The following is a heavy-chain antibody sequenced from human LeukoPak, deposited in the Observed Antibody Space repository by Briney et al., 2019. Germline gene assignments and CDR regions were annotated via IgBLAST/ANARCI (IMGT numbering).Heavy chain of an antibody. CDR1: GGSISSSSYY. CDR3: TRRNGYKTLRYYFDY. Sequence: SETLSLTCTVSGGSISSSSYYWGWIRQPPGKGLEWIGSIYYSGSTYYNPSLKSRVTISVDTSKNQFSLRLSSVTAADTAVYYCTRRNGYKTLRYYFDYWGQGTLVTVSS. CDR2: IYYSGST. V-gene: IGHV4-39*01. D-gene: IGHD5-24*01. J-gene: IGHJ4*02.